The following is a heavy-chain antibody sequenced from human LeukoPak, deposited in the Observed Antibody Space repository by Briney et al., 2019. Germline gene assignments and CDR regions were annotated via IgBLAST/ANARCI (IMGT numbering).Heavy chain of an antibody. CDR1: GGTFSSYA. V-gene: IGHV1-69*04. J-gene: IGHJ5*02. D-gene: IGHD1-1*01. Sequence: SVKVSCKASGGTFSSYAISWVRQAPGQGLEWMGRIIPILGIANYAQKFQGRVTITAGKSTSTAYMELSSLRSEDTAVYYCARGLSWWFDPWGQGTLVTVSS. CDR3: ARGLSWWFDP. CDR2: IIPILGIA.